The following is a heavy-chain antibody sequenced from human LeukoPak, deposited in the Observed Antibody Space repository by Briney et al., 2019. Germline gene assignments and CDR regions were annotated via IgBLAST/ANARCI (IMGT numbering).Heavy chain of an antibody. Sequence: PGGSLRLXCAASGFTFSSYWMSWVRQAPGKGLEWVANIKQDGSEKYYVDSVKGRFTISRDNAKNSLYLQMNSLRAEDTAVYYCARDRYCSGGSCYTGFDYWGQGTLVTVSS. D-gene: IGHD2-15*01. V-gene: IGHV3-7*01. CDR2: IKQDGSEK. J-gene: IGHJ4*02. CDR1: GFTFSSYW. CDR3: ARDRYCSGGSCYTGFDY.